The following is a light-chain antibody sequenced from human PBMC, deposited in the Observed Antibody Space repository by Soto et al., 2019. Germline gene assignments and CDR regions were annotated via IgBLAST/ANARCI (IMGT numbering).Light chain of an antibody. J-gene: IGKJ4*01. V-gene: IGKV3-20*01. CDR1: QSVSSRY. Sequence: EIVLTQSPGTLSLSPGDTATLSCRASQSVSSRYLGWYQQRPGQAPRLLIYGASSRATGIPDRFSGSGSGTDFPLTISRLEPEDFAVYYCHQYDNSPLTFGGGTKVEIK. CDR3: HQYDNSPLT. CDR2: GAS.